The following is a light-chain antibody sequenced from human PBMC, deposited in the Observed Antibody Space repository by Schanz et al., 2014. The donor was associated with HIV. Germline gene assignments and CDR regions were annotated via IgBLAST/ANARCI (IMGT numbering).Light chain of an antibody. Sequence: SYELTQPPSVSVSPGQTARITCSGDALPKQYAYWYQQKPGQAPVLVIYKDSERPSGIPERFSGSSSGTTVTLTISGVQAEDEADYYCQTWDFNHVVFGGGTKLTVL. CDR1: ALPKQY. CDR3: QTWDFNHVV. J-gene: IGLJ2*01. CDR2: KDS. V-gene: IGLV3-25*03.